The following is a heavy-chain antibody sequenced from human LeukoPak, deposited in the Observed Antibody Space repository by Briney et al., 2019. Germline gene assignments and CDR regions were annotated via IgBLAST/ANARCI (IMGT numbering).Heavy chain of an antibody. D-gene: IGHD4-4*01. CDR1: SGSISSYY. CDR2: IYYSGST. V-gene: IGHV4-59*08. J-gene: IGHJ6*02. Sequence: PSETLSLTCTVSSGSISSYYWSWIRQPPGKGLEWIGYIYYSGSTNYNPSLKSRVTISVDTSKNQFSLKLSSVTAADTAVYYCAVSTDYHYYYGMDVWGQGTTVTVSS. CDR3: AVSTDYHYYYGMDV.